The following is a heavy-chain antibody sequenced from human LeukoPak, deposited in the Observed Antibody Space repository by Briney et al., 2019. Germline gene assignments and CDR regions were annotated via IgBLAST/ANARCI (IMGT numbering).Heavy chain of an antibody. CDR1: GGSFSGYY. V-gene: IGHV4-34*01. CDR2: INHSGST. J-gene: IGHJ4*02. CDR3: ARGRVDIVVVPAAIGADY. D-gene: IGHD2-2*01. Sequence: SETLPLTCAVYGGSFSGYYWSWIRQPPGKGLEWIGEINHSGSTNYNPSLKSRVTISVDTSKNQFSLKLSSVTAADTAVYYCARGRVDIVVVPAAIGADYWGQGTLVTVSS.